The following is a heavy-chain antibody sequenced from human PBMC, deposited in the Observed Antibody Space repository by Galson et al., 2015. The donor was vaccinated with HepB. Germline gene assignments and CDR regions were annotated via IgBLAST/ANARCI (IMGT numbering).Heavy chain of an antibody. Sequence: SVKVSCKASGGTFSSYAISWVRQAPGQGLEWMGGIIPIFGTANYAQKFQGRVTITADESTSTAYMELSSLRSEDAAVYYCARGYVDTAMVPPYYYYYMDVWGKGTTVTVSS. D-gene: IGHD5-18*01. CDR1: GGTFSSYA. V-gene: IGHV1-69*13. CDR2: IIPIFGTA. CDR3: ARGYVDTAMVPPYYYYYMDV. J-gene: IGHJ6*03.